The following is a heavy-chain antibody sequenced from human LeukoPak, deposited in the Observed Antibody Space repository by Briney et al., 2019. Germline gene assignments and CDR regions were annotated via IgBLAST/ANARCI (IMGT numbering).Heavy chain of an antibody. J-gene: IGHJ4*02. Sequence: PGGSLRLSCAASRFTFSSYAMSWVRQAPGKGLEWVSGISGSGGSTDYADSVKGRFTISRDNSKNTLYLQMNSLRAEDTAVYYCAKDLWGFVEVAAIPDYWGQGTLVTVSS. CDR2: ISGSGGST. D-gene: IGHD2-2*02. V-gene: IGHV3-23*01. CDR1: RFTFSSYA. CDR3: AKDLWGFVEVAAIPDY.